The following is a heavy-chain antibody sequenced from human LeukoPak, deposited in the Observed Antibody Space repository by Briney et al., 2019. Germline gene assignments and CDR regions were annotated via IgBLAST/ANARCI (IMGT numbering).Heavy chain of an antibody. J-gene: IGHJ6*03. D-gene: IGHD6-13*01. CDR3: TRRGIAAGDYYYYMDV. CDR2: IRSKANSYAT. V-gene: IGHV3-73*01. Sequence: GGSLRLSCAASGFTFSGSAMHWVRQASGKGLEWVGRIRSKANSYATAYAASVKGRFTISRDDSKNTAYLQMNSLKTEDTAVYYCTRRGIAAGDYYYYMDVWGKGTTVTVSS. CDR1: GFTFSGSA.